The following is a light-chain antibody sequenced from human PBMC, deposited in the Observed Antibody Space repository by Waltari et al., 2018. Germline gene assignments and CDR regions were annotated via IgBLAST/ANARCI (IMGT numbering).Light chain of an antibody. J-gene: IGLJ2*01. CDR2: EQN. V-gene: IGLV3-19*01. CDR3: HARDASGVGGA. CDR1: RLRSFH. Sequence: TQDPAVSVAVGPTVRITCQGDRLRSFHATWYQQRPGQAPKLLIHEQNNRTSGGPGRFSGSSSDNTASLTITGAQAEDEAYYYCHARDASGVGGAVGGGTKLTVL.